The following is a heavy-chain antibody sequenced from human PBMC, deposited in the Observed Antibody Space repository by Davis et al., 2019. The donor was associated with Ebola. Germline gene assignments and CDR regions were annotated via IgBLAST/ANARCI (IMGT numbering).Heavy chain of an antibody. CDR2: LYYIGST. V-gene: IGHV4-59*01. CDR3: ASHYSSSSYFDY. J-gene: IGHJ4*02. CDR1: GGSISSY. Sequence: MPSETLSLTCTVSGGSISSYWSWIRQSPGKGLEWIGYLYYIGSTNYNPSLKSRVTISVDTSKSQFSLKLTSVTAADTAVYYCASHYSSSSYFDYWGQGTLVTVSS. D-gene: IGHD6-6*01.